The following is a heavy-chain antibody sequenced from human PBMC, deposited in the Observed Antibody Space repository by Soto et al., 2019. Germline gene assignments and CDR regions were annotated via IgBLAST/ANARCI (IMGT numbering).Heavy chain of an antibody. CDR2: INHSGST. CDR3: AREPIWGSYLHAFDI. CDR1: GGSFSGYY. Sequence: SETLSLTCAVYGGSFSGYYWSWIRQPPGKGLEWIGEINHSGSTNYNPSLKSRVTISVDTSKNQFSLKLSSVTAADTAVYYCAREPIWGSYLHAFDIWGQGTMVTVSS. V-gene: IGHV4-34*01. J-gene: IGHJ3*02. D-gene: IGHD3-16*02.